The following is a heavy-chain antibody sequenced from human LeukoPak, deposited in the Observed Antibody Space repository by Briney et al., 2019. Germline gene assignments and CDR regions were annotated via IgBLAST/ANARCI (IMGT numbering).Heavy chain of an antibody. V-gene: IGHV3-23*01. CDR1: GFTFSSYA. D-gene: IGHD6-19*01. CDR3: AKDRPAVAVAGTAAFDY. CDR2: ISGSGGST. J-gene: IGHJ4*02. Sequence: HAGGSLRLSCAASGFTFSSYAMSRVRQAPGKGLEWVSAISGSGGSTYYADSVKGRFTISRDNSKNTLYLQMNSLRAEDTAVYYCAKDRPAVAVAGTAAFDYWGQGTLVTVSS.